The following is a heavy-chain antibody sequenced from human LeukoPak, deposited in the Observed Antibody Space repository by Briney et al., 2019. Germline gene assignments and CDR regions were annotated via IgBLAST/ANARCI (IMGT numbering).Heavy chain of an antibody. CDR1: GGTFSSYA. CDR2: IIPIFGTA. J-gene: IGHJ5*02. Sequence: SVKVSCKASGGTFSSYAISWVRQAPGQGLEWMGGIIPIFGTANYAQKFQGRVTITADKSTSTAYMELSSLRSEDTAVYYCARLGYCSGGSCYHWGQGTLVTVSS. CDR3: ARLGYCSGGSCYH. D-gene: IGHD2-15*01. V-gene: IGHV1-69*06.